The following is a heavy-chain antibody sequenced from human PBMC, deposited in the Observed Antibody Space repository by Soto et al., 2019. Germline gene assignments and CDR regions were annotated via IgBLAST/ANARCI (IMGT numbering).Heavy chain of an antibody. J-gene: IGHJ4*02. D-gene: IGHD3-10*01. CDR2: ISGSGTNT. Sequence: EVQLLESGVGLVQPGGSLRLSCAASGFIFRNYAMSWVRQAPGKGLEWVSAISGSGTNTYYADSVRGRFTSSRDSSKNTLYLRMDSLRAEDTAVYYCAKEGDDYGSGTSFYFDYWGQGILVTVSS. CDR1: GFIFRNYA. V-gene: IGHV3-23*01. CDR3: AKEGDDYGSGTSFYFDY.